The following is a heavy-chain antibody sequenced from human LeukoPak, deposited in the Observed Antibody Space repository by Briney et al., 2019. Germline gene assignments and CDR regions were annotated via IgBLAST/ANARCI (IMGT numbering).Heavy chain of an antibody. CDR3: ARLQWNYYGSGSYYSFFDY. V-gene: IGHV4-4*07. J-gene: IGHJ4*02. CDR2: IYTSGST. Sequence: SETLSLTCTVSGGSISSYYWSWIRQPAGKGLEWIGRIYTSGSTNYNPSLKSRVTMSVDTSKNQFSLKLSSVTAADTAVYYCARLQWNYYGSGSYYSFFDYWGQGTLVTVSS. D-gene: IGHD3-10*01. CDR1: GGSISSYY.